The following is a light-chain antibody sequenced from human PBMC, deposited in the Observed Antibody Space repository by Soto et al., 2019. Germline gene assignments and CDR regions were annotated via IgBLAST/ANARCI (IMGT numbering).Light chain of an antibody. V-gene: IGKV1-39*01. J-gene: IGKJ2*01. CDR2: AAS. CDR3: QQSYSTPMYT. Sequence: IQFTPSPSSLSASVGDRVTITCRASQTTTNYLNWYQLKPGKAPKLLIYAASSLQSGVPSRFSGRGSGTDFTLTISSLQPEDFATYYCQQSYSTPMYTFGQGTKGDIK. CDR1: QTTTNY.